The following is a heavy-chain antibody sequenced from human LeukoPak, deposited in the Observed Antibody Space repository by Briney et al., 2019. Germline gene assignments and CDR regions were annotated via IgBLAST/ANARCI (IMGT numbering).Heavy chain of an antibody. CDR1: GYTFTGYY. J-gene: IGHJ4*02. D-gene: IGHD2-8*01. CDR2: INPNSGGT. CDR3: ARGGDIVLIIGEYYFDY. Sequence: ASVKVSCKASGYTFTGYYMHWVRQAPGQGLEWMGWINPNSGGTNYAQKLQGGVTMTTDTSTSTAYMELRSLRSDDTAVYYCARGGDIVLIIGEYYFDYWGQGTLVTVSS. V-gene: IGHV1-2*02.